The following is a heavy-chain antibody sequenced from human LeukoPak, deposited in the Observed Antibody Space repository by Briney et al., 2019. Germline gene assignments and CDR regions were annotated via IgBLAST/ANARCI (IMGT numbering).Heavy chain of an antibody. CDR1: GFTFSSYG. CDR3: ARDLRGYPY. CDR2: ITSSSRYI. J-gene: IGHJ4*02. D-gene: IGHD3-22*01. V-gene: IGHV3-21*01. Sequence: TGGTLRLSCAASGFTFSSYGMSWVRQAPGKGLEWVSPITSSSRYIYYADSVKGRFTISRDNAKNSLYLQMNSLRAEDTAVYYCARDLRGYPYWGQGTLVTVSS.